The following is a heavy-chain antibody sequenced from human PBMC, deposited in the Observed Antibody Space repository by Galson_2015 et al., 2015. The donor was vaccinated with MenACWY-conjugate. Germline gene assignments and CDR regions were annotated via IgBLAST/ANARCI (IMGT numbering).Heavy chain of an antibody. CDR1: GGSISSSSYY. V-gene: IGHV4-39*07. Sequence: SETLSLTCTVSGGSISSSSYYWGWIRQPPGKGLEWIGSIYYSGSTYYNPSLKSRVTISVDTSKNQFSLKLSSVTAADTAVYYCGVSAAIAAAGRFDYWRQGTLGTASS. CDR2: IYYSGST. J-gene: IGHJ4*02. D-gene: IGHD6-13*01. CDR3: GVSAAIAAAGRFDY.